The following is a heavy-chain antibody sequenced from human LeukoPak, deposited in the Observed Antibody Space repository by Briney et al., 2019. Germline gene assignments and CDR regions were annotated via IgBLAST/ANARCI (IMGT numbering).Heavy chain of an antibody. V-gene: IGHV3-23*01. CDR1: GFTFSSSA. CDR2: ITASDDST. J-gene: IGHJ4*02. Sequence: GGSLRLSCAASGFTFSSSAMSWVRQAPGKGLEWVSGITASDDSTNYADSVKGRFTISRDNSENTLYLQLNNLRAEDTAVYYCASFPRGDLALVILDYWGQGTLVTVSS. D-gene: IGHD2-21*01. CDR3: ASFPRGDLALVILDY.